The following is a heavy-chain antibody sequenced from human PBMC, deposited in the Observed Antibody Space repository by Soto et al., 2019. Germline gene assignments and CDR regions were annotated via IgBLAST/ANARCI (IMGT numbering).Heavy chain of an antibody. CDR3: ARDTDGLHD. J-gene: IGHJ4*02. V-gene: IGHV3-74*01. CDR1: GLIFSNYK. CDR2: INTDGSIT. Sequence: HPGGSLRLSCAASGLIFSNYKMHWVRQAPGKGLVWVSRINTDGSITDYADSVKGRFTVSRDNPKNTLYLQMNSLRAEDTAVYYCARDTDGLHDWGQGTLVTVSS.